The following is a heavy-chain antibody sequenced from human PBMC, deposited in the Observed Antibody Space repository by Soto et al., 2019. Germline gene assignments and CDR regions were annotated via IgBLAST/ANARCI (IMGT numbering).Heavy chain of an antibody. D-gene: IGHD2-2*01. CDR3: ARARYQLLHPYYYGMDV. Sequence: PSETLSLACTVSSCSISSYYWSWIRQSPGKGLEWIGYIHYSGSTKSNPSLKSRVTISVDTSRNQVSLKLSSVTAADSAVYFCARARYQLLHPYYYGMDVWGQGTTVTVSS. V-gene: IGHV4-59*01. J-gene: IGHJ6*02. CDR2: IHYSGST. CDR1: SCSISSYY.